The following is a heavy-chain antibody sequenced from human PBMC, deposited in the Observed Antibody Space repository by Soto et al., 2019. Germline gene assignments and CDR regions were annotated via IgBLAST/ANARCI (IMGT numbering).Heavy chain of an antibody. Sequence: QVQLVQSGAEVKKPGASVKVSCKASGYTFTSYGITWVRQAPGQGLEWMGWISTSNGNTNYAQKFQGRGTMTTDTSTSTAYMELRSLRSDYTAKYYRARVTRLGGDYYGMDVWGQGTTVTVSS. CDR2: ISTSNGNT. CDR3: ARVTRLGGDYYGMDV. CDR1: GYTFTSYG. D-gene: IGHD2-15*01. V-gene: IGHV1-18*04. J-gene: IGHJ6*02.